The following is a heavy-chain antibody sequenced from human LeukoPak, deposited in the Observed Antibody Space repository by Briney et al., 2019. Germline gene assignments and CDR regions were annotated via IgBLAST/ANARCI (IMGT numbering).Heavy chain of an antibody. D-gene: IGHD5-18*01. J-gene: IGHJ4*02. Sequence: LPGGSLRLSCAASGFTFSSYGMHWVRQAPGKGLDWVAVISNDGSKKYYADSVKGRFNISKDNSKNTLSLQVSSLRAEDTAVYYCAKDRYSYAFEYSDSWGQGTLVTVSS. CDR3: AKDRYSYAFEYSDS. CDR2: ISNDGSKK. V-gene: IGHV3-30*18. CDR1: GFTFSSYG.